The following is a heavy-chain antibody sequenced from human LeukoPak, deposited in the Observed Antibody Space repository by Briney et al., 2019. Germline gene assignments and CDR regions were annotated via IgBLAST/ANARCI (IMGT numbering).Heavy chain of an antibody. CDR3: AKVRGGHDGRFDY. V-gene: IGHV3-30*18. CDR2: ISYDGSNK. CDR1: GFTFSSYG. D-gene: IGHD5-12*01. J-gene: IGHJ4*02. Sequence: GRSLRLSCAASGFTFSSYGMHWVRQAPGKGLEWVAVISYDGSNKYFADSVKGRFTISRDNAKNTLYLQMNSLRAEDTAVYYWAKVRGGHDGRFDYWGQGTLVTVSS.